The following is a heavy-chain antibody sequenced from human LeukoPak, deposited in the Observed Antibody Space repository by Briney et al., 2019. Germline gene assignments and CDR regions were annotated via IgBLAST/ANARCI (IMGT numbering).Heavy chain of an antibody. Sequence: SETLSLTCTVSGGSISSSSYYWGWIRQPPGKGLEWIGSIYHSGSPYYNPSLKSRVTISVDTSKNQFSLKLSSVTAADTAVYYCAGGGGYLYGGNADVWFDPWGQGTLVTVSS. V-gene: IGHV4-39*07. J-gene: IGHJ5*02. CDR3: AGGGGYLYGGNADVWFDP. CDR1: GGSISSSSYY. CDR2: IYHSGSP. D-gene: IGHD4-23*01.